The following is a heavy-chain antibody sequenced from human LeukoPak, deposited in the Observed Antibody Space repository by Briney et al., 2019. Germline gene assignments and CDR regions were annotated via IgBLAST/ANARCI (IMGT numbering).Heavy chain of an antibody. CDR1: GGTFSSYA. D-gene: IGHD3-9*01. J-gene: IGHJ4*02. V-gene: IGHV1-69*05. CDR2: IIPIFGTA. CDR3: ARDNGYYDILTGPFDY. Sequence: SVKVSCKASGGTFSSYAISWVRQAPGQGLEWMGRIIPIFGTANYAQKFQGRVTITTDESTSTAYMELSSLRSEDTAVYYCARDNGYYDILTGPFDYWGQGTLVTVSS.